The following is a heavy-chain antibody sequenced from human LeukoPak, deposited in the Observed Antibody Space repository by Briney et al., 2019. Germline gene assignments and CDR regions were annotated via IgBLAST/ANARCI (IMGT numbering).Heavy chain of an antibody. V-gene: IGHV3-30*02. CDR3: GKGQGRGYSFDN. D-gene: IGHD5-18*01. Sequence: PGGSLRLSCAASGFTFSSYGMHWVRQAPGKGLEWVAFIRYDGSNKYYADSVKGRFTISRDNSKNTLYLQMNSLRAEDTAVYYCGKGQGRGYSFDNGAQGPLVPVSS. CDR2: IRYDGSNK. CDR1: GFTFSSYG. J-gene: IGHJ4*02.